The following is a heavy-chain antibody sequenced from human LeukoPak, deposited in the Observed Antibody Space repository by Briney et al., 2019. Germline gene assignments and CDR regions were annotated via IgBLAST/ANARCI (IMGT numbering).Heavy chain of an antibody. CDR1: GGTFSSYA. CDR3: ARTTTWIQLWDYYFDY. CDR2: IIPIFGTA. D-gene: IGHD5-18*01. V-gene: IGHV1-69*13. J-gene: IGHJ4*02. Sequence: SVKVSCKASGGTFSSYAISWVRQAPGQGLEWMGGIIPIFGTANYAQKFQGRVKITVDESTSTAYMELSSLRSEDTAVYYCARTTTWIQLWDYYFDYWGQGTLVTVSS.